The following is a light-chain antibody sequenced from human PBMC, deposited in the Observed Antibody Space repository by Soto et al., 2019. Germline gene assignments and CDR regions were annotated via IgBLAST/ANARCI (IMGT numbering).Light chain of an antibody. Sequence: DIVMTQSPYSLAVSLGERATINCKSSQSVLYSSNNNNYIAWYQQKPGQPPKLIIYWASTRESGVPDRFSGSGSGTDFTLTISSLQAEDVAIYYCQQYYDTPSTFGKGTKV. CDR1: QSVLYSSNNNNY. CDR3: QQYYDTPST. V-gene: IGKV4-1*01. J-gene: IGKJ1*01. CDR2: WAS.